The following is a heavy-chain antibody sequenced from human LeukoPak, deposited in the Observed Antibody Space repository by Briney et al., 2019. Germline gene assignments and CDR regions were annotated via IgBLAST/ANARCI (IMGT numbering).Heavy chain of an antibody. CDR1: GGSISSDGYY. J-gene: IGHJ4*02. Sequence: PSQTLSLTCTVSGGSISSDGYYWSWIRQHPGKGLEWIGYIYYSGSTYYNPSLKSRVTISVDTSKNQFSLKLSSVTAADTAVYYCARGLIVGATEKYYFDYWGQGTLVTVSS. CDR3: ARGLIVGATEKYYFDY. CDR2: IYYSGST. D-gene: IGHD1-26*01. V-gene: IGHV4-31*03.